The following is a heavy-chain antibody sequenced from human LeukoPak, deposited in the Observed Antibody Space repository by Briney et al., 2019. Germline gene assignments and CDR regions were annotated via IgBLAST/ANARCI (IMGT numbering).Heavy chain of an antibody. CDR2: ISAYNGNT. Sequence: GASVRVSCKASGYTFSSFGISWVRQAPGQGLEWMGWISAYNGNTNYAQKLQGRVTMTTDTSTSTAYMELRSLRSDDTAVYYCARSYITMVRGSNAFDIWGQGTMVTVSS. CDR3: ARSYITMVRGSNAFDI. J-gene: IGHJ3*02. CDR1: GYTFSSFG. D-gene: IGHD3-10*01. V-gene: IGHV1-18*01.